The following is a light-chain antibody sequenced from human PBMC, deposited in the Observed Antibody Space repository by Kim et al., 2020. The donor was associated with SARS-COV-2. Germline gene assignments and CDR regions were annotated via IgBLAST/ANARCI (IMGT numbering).Light chain of an antibody. CDR2: AAS. J-gene: IGKJ1*01. CDR3: QQTYDTPPWT. Sequence: SVGDRVTITCRASQTIRQYLNWYQVRPGKAPRLLIYAASSLQSGVPSTFSGSGSGTDFTLTISSLQPEDFATYYCQQTYDTPPWTFGQGTKVDIK. V-gene: IGKV1-39*01. CDR1: QTIRQY.